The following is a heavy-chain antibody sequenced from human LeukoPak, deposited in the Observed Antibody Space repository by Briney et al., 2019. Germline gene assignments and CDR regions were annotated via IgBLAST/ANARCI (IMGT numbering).Heavy chain of an antibody. V-gene: IGHV3-30-3*01. CDR1: GFTFSSYA. Sequence: GRSLRLSCAASGFTFSSYAMHWVRQAPGKGLEWVAVISYDGSNKYYADSVKGRFTISRDNSKNTLYLQMNSLRAEDTAVYYCARGEVVLGADDAFDIWGQGTMVTVSS. J-gene: IGHJ3*02. CDR2: ISYDGSNK. CDR3: ARGEVVLGADDAFDI. D-gene: IGHD2-15*01.